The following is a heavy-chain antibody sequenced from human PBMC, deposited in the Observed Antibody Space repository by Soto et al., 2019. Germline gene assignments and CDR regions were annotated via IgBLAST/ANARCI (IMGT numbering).Heavy chain of an antibody. CDR2: MNPNSGNT. CDR3: ARGLAGSGYDDSFDI. J-gene: IGHJ3*02. CDR1: GYTFTSYD. D-gene: IGHD5-12*01. V-gene: IGHV1-8*02. Sequence: ASVNVSCKASGYTFTSYDINWVRQATGQGLEWMGWMNPNSGNTGYAQKFQGRVTMTRNTSISTAYMELSSLRSEDTAVYYCARGLAGSGYDDSFDIWGQGTMVTVSS.